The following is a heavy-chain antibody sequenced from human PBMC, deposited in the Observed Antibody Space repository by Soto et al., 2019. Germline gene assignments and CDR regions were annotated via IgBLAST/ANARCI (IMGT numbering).Heavy chain of an antibody. CDR3: AGGRYGDY. V-gene: IGHV1-18*01. Sequence: QVHLVQSGAEVKKPGASVKVSCKGSGYTFTTYGITWVRQAPGQGLEWMGWISAHNGNTNYAQKLQGRATVTRDTSTSTAYMELRSLRSDDTAVSYCAGGRYGDYWGQGALVTVSS. J-gene: IGHJ4*02. CDR2: ISAHNGNT. CDR1: GYTFTTYG. D-gene: IGHD1-1*01.